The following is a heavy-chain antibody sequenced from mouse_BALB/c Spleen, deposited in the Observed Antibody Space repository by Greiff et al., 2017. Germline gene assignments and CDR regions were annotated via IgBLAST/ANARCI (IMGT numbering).Heavy chain of an antibody. J-gene: IGHJ3*01. CDR1: GYTFTSYW. D-gene: IGHD4-1*02. V-gene: IGHV1-69*02. Sequence: QVQLQQPGAELVKPGASVKLSCKASGYTFTSYWMHWVKQRPGQGLEWIGEIDPSDSYTNYNQKFKGKATLTVDKSSSTAYMQLSSLTSEDSAVYYCATPTGTRFAYWGQGTLVTVSA. CDR3: ATPTGTRFAY. CDR2: IDPSDSYT.